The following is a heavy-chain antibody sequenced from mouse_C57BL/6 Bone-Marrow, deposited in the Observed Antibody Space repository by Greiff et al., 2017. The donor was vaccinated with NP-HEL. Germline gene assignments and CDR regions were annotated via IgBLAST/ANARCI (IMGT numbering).Heavy chain of an antibody. CDR1: GYTFTSYW. Sequence: QVQLQQPGAELVMPGASVKLSCKASGYTFTSYWMHWVKQRPGQGLEWIGEIAPSDSYTNYNQKFQGKSTLTVDKSSSTASMHLSSRTSEDSAVYDCAREAYYYDYDWYFDVWGTGTTVTVSS. CDR2: IAPSDSYT. J-gene: IGHJ1*03. CDR3: AREAYYYDYDWYFDV. D-gene: IGHD2-4*01. V-gene: IGHV1-69*01.